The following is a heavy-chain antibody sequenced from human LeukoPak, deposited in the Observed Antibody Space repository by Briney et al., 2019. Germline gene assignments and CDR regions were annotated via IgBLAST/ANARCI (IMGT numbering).Heavy chain of an antibody. CDR2: INANTGNP. J-gene: IGHJ4*02. Sequence: ASVKVSCKASGYSFTGYYIHWVRQAPGQGLEWMGWINANTGNPTYVQGFTGRFVFSLDTSVSTAYLQISSLKAEDTAVYYCAKDTWDYWGQGTLVTVSS. V-gene: IGHV7-4-1*02. CDR3: AKDTWDY. CDR1: GYSFTGYY.